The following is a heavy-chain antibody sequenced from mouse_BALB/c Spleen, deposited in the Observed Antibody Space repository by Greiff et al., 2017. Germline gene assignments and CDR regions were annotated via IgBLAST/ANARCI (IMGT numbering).Heavy chain of an antibody. CDR1: GYTFTSYW. J-gene: IGHJ4*01. CDR3: ARGYYAMDY. V-gene: IGHV1S41*01. Sequence: DLVKPGASVKLSCKASGYTFTSYWINWIKQRPGQGLEWIGRIAPGSGSTYYSGMFKGKATLTADTSSSTAYIQLSSLSSEDSAVYFCARGYYAMDYWGQGTSVTVPS. CDR2: IAPGSGST.